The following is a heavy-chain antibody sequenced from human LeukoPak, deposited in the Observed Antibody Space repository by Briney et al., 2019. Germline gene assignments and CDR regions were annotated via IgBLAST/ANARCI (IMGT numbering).Heavy chain of an antibody. J-gene: IGHJ4*02. V-gene: IGHV3-33*01. CDR2: IWYDGSNK. D-gene: IGHD3-10*01. Sequence: SLRLSCAASGFTFSSYGMHWVRQAPGKGLEWVAVIWYDGSNKYYADSVKGRFTISRDNSKNTLYLQMNSLRAEDTAVYYCASSYGSGFDGFWGQGTLVTVSS. CDR1: GFTFSSYG. CDR3: ASSYGSGFDGF.